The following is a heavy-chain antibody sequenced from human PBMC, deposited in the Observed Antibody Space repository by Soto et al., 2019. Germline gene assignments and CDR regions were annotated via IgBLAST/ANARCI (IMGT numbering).Heavy chain of an antibody. CDR3: ARAAVGYSSSSGHYGMDV. J-gene: IGHJ6*02. V-gene: IGHV3-33*01. CDR2: IWYDGSNK. D-gene: IGHD6-6*01. CDR1: GFTFSSYG. Sequence: GGSLRLSCAASGFTFSSYGMHWVRQAPGKGLEWVAVIWYDGSNKYYADSVKGRFTISRDNSKNTLYLQMNSLRAEDTAVYYCARAAVGYSSSSGHYGMDVWGQGITVT.